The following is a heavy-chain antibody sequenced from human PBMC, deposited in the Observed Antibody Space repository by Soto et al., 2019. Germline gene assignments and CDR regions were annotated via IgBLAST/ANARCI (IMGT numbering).Heavy chain of an antibody. CDR1: GFTFSSYG. Sequence: GGSLRLSCAASGFTFSSYGMHWVRQAPGKGLEWVAVISYDGSNKYYADSVKGRFTISRDNSKNTLYLQMNSLRAEDTAVYYCAKDTSSSGYGPLDYWGQGTLVTVSS. CDR3: AKDTSSSGYGPLDY. CDR2: ISYDGSNK. D-gene: IGHD3-22*01. J-gene: IGHJ4*02. V-gene: IGHV3-30*18.